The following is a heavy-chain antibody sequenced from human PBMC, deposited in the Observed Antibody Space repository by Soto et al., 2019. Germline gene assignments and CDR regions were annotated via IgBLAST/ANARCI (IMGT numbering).Heavy chain of an antibody. D-gene: IGHD6-19*01. CDR3: ARHGSGWHNFDY. Sequence: KPSETLSLTCTVYGGSISSSSYYWGWIRQPPEKGLEWIGSIYYSGSTYYNPSLKSRVTISVDTSKNQFSLKLSSVTAADTAVYYCARHGSGWHNFDYWGQGTLVTV. V-gene: IGHV4-39*01. CDR2: IYYSGST. J-gene: IGHJ4*02. CDR1: GGSISSSSYY.